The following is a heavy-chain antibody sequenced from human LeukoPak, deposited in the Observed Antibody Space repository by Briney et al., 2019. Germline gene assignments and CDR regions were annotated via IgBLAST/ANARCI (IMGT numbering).Heavy chain of an antibody. J-gene: IGHJ6*03. CDR2: IYLNGNT. CDR3: ARRTGDMATMPDYHYYYMDV. CDR1: GGSISSYS. D-gene: IGHD5-24*01. V-gene: IGHV4-4*08. Sequence: SQTLSLTCTVSGGSISSYSWSWIRQAPGKGLEWISYIYLNGNTDFTPSLKSLVTISIDSSKNQFSLKLRSVTAADTAVYYCARRTGDMATMPDYHYYYMDVWGQGTLVTVSS.